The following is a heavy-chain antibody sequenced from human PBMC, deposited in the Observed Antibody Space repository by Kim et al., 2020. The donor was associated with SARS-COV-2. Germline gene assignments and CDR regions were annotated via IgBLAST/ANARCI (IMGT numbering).Heavy chain of an antibody. Sequence: GESLKISCKGSGYSFTSYWISWVRQMPGKGLEWMGRIDPSDSYTNYSPSFQGHVTISADKSISTAYLQWSSLKASDTAMYYCAGQGSGYDYYYYYGMDVWGQGTTVTVSS. CDR2: IDPSDSYT. V-gene: IGHV5-10-1*01. D-gene: IGHD5-12*01. CDR3: AGQGSGYDYYYYYGMDV. J-gene: IGHJ6*02. CDR1: GYSFTSYW.